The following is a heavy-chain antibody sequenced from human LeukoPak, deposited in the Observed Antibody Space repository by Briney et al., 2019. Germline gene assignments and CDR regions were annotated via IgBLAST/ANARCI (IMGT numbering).Heavy chain of an antibody. J-gene: IGHJ4*02. CDR2: INPNSGGT. V-gene: IGHV1-2*02. D-gene: IGHD6-6*01. Sequence: GASVKVSCKASAYTFTVYFMHWVRQAPGQGLEWMGWINPNSGGTNYAQKFQGRVTMTRDTSISTVYMELSRLRSDDTAVYYCARDPVATRLDYWGQGTLVTVSS. CDR1: AYTFTVYF. CDR3: ARDPVATRLDY.